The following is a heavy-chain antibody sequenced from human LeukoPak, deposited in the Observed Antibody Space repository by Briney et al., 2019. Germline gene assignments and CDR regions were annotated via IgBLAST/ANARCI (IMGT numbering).Heavy chain of an antibody. D-gene: IGHD5-18*01. CDR1: GFTFSDYY. CDR3: ARAAGPHTAMVL. J-gene: IGHJ4*02. CDR2: ISSSSGYT. V-gene: IGHV3-11*06. Sequence: PGGSLRLSCAASGFTFSDYYMSWIRQAPGKGLEWVSYISSSSGYTNYADSVKGRFTISRDNAKNSLYLQVNSLRAEDTAVYYCARAAGPHTAMVLWGQGTLVTVSS.